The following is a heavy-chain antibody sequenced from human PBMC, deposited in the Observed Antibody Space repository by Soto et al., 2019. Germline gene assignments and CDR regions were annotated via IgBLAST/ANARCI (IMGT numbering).Heavy chain of an antibody. CDR1: GYTFSSYA. CDR3: AKLAPDSSSWYYFGMDV. D-gene: IGHD6-13*01. J-gene: IGHJ6*02. Sequence: GGSLRLSCASSGYTFSSYAMSWVRQAPGKGLEWVSAISGSGGSTYYADSVKGRFTISRDNSKNTLYLQMNSLRAEDTAVYYCAKLAPDSSSWYYFGMDVWGQGTTVTVSS. V-gene: IGHV3-23*01. CDR2: ISGSGGST.